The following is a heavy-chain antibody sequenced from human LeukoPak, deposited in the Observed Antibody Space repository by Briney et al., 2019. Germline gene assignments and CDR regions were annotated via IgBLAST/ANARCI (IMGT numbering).Heavy chain of an antibody. CDR3: ASIAETYYYGSGSYKGGYFDY. CDR1: GGSISSGAYS. CDR2: IYHTGST. D-gene: IGHD3-10*01. V-gene: IGHV4-30-2*01. J-gene: IGHJ4*02. Sequence: SETLSLTCAVSGGSISSGAYSWSWIRLPPGKGLEWIGHIYHTGSTYYNLSLKSRVTISVDRSKNQFSLQLSSVTAADTAVYYCASIAETYYYGSGSYKGGYFDYWGQGTLVTVSS.